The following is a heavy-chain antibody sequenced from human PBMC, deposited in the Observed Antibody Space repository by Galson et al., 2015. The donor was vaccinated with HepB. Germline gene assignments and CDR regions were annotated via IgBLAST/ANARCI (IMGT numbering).Heavy chain of an antibody. CDR1: GGTFSSYA. J-gene: IGHJ6*02. D-gene: IGHD4-17*01. Sequence: SVKVSCKASGGTFSSYAISWVRQAPGQGLEWMGGIIPIFGTANYAQKFQGRVTITADESTSTAYMELSSLRSEDTAVYYCQSSPGDYRPMYLYYYGMDVWGQGTTVTVSS. V-gene: IGHV1-69*13. CDR2: IIPIFGTA. CDR3: QSSPGDYRPMYLYYYGMDV.